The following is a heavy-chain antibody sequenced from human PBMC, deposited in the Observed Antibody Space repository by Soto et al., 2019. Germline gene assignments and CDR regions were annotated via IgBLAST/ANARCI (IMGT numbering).Heavy chain of an antibody. V-gene: IGHV3-23*01. D-gene: IGHD3-9*01. Sequence: EVQLLESGGGLVQPGGSLRLSCAVSGFSFSNSAMTWVRQAPGKGLEWVSGISGSGDITYNTDSVKGRFAISRDTSKNVVYLQMRSLRAEDPAVYYCAKVPQWVLRYHDCFFDYWGQGTLVTVSS. CDR2: ISGSGDIT. J-gene: IGHJ4*02. CDR1: GFSFSNSA. CDR3: AKVPQWVLRYHDCFFDY.